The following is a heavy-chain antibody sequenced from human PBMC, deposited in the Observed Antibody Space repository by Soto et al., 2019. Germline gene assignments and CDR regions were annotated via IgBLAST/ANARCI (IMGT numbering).Heavy chain of an antibody. D-gene: IGHD2-15*01. J-gene: IGHJ3*02. V-gene: IGHV4-34*01. CDR1: GGSFSGYY. CDR2: INHSGST. Sequence: SETLSLTCAVYGGSFSGYYWSWIRQPPGKGLEWIGEINHSGSTNYNPSLKSRVTISVDTSKNQFSLKLSSVTAADTAVYYCARGRLWVDIVVVVAAKGAFDIWGQGTMVTVSS. CDR3: ARGRLWVDIVVVVAAKGAFDI.